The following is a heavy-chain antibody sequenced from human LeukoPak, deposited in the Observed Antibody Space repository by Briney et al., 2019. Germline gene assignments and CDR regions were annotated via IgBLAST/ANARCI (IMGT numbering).Heavy chain of an antibody. D-gene: IGHD6-13*01. J-gene: IGHJ4*02. CDR2: IYSNGSP. CDR1: GGSMGGYY. Sequence: SETLSLTCTVSGGSMGGYYWSWIRQPAGKRLEWIGRIYSNGSPTYNPSLQSRITMTIGTSRNQFSLRMTSMTAADAAVYFCARDRGSSWEFWGRGTLVTVSS. V-gene: IGHV4-4*07. CDR3: ARDRGSSWEF.